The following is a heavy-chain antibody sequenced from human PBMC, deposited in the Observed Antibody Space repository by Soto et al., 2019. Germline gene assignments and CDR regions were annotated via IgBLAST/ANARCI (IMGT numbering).Heavy chain of an antibody. J-gene: IGHJ6*02. CDR3: AKGDSSSFYYCMDV. CDR1: GFTFDDYA. V-gene: IGHV3-9*01. CDR2: IGWNSGSI. D-gene: IGHD6-13*01. Sequence: EVQLVESGGGLVQPGRSLRLSCAASGFTFDDYAMHWVRQAPGKGLEWVSGIGWNSGSIGYAESVKGRFTISRDYAKNSLYLQMNSLRAEDTALYYGAKGDSSSFYYCMDVWGQGTTVTVSS.